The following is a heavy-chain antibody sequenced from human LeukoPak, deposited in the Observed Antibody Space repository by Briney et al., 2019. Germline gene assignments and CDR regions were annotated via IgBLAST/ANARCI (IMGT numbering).Heavy chain of an antibody. D-gene: IGHD4-17*01. CDR1: GGSFSGYY. CDR2: INHSGST. V-gene: IGHV4-34*01. J-gene: IGHJ4*02. CDR3: ALFYGDYATGGYFDY. Sequence: SETLSLTCAVYGGSFSGYYWSWIRQPPGKGLEWIGEINHSGSTNYSPSLKSRVTISVDTSKNQFSLKLSSVTAADTAVYYCALFYGDYATGGYFDYWGQGTLVTVSS.